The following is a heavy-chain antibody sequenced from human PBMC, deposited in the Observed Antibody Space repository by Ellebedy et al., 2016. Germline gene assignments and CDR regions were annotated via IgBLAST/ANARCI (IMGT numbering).Heavy chain of an antibody. V-gene: IGHV4-39*01. D-gene: IGHD4-17*01. CDR3: ARQRHGDYDY. CDR1: GGSISSSSYY. CDR2: IYYSGST. J-gene: IGHJ4*02. Sequence: SETLSLXXTVSGGSISSSSYYWGWIRQPPGKGLEWIGSIYYSGSTYYNPSLKSRVTISVDTSKNQFSLKLSSVTAADTAVYYCARQRHGDYDYWGQGTLVTVSS.